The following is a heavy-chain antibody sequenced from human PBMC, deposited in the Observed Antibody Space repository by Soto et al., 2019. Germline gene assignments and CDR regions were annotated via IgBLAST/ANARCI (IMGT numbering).Heavy chain of an antibody. CDR3: ARGRGGVVPAAEPNWFDP. J-gene: IGHJ5*02. CDR2: INHSGST. Sequence: SETLSLTCAVYGGSFSGYYWSWIRQPPGKGLEWIGEINHSGSTNYNPSLKSRVTISVDTSKNQFSLKLSSVTAADTAEYYCARGRGGVVPAAEPNWFDPWGQGTLVT. CDR1: GGSFSGYY. D-gene: IGHD2-2*01. V-gene: IGHV4-34*01.